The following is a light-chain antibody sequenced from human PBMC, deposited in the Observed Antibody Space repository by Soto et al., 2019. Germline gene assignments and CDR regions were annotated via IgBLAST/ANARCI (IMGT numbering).Light chain of an antibody. CDR1: SSDIGSNS. V-gene: IGLV1-44*01. Sequence: QLVLTQPPSASRTPGQRVTIPCSGSSSDIGSNSVNWYQQLPGAAPRLLIYANDHRPSGVPGRFSGSKSGTSASLAISGLQSEDEADYYCASWDDSLNAVLFGGGTKLTVL. CDR2: AND. J-gene: IGLJ2*01. CDR3: ASWDDSLNAVL.